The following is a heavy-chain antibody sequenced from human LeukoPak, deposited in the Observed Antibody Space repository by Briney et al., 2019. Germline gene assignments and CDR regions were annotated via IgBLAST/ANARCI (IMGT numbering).Heavy chain of an antibody. J-gene: IGHJ4*02. Sequence: SETLSLTCTVSGGSISSYYWSWIRQPAGKGLEWIGRIYTSGSTNYNPSLKSRVTMSVDTSKNQFSLKLSSVTAADTAVYYCARGRYFDWLSDFDYWGQGTLVTVSS. CDR1: GGSISSYY. V-gene: IGHV4-4*07. CDR3: ARGRYFDWLSDFDY. D-gene: IGHD3-9*01. CDR2: IYTSGST.